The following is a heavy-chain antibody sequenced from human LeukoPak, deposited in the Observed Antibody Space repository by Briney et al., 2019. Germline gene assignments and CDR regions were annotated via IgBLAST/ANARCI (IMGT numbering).Heavy chain of an antibody. V-gene: IGHV1-69*13. D-gene: IGHD5-18*01. Sequence: SVKVSCKASGGTFSSYAISWVRQAPGQGLEWMGGIIPIFGTANYAQKFQGRVTIIADESTSTAYMELSSLRSEDTAVYYCARDPGYSYGYAGYYFDYWGQGTLVTVSS. CDR2: IIPIFGTA. J-gene: IGHJ4*02. CDR3: ARDPGYSYGYAGYYFDY. CDR1: GGTFSSYA.